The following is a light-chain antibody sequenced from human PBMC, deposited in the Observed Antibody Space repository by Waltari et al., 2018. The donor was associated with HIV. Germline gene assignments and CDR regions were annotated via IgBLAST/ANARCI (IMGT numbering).Light chain of an antibody. J-gene: IGKJ2*01. V-gene: IGKV1-5*03. CDR1: QSFSSW. CDR2: KAS. Sequence: DIQMTQSPSTLSASVGDRVTITCRASQSFSSWLAWYQQKPGKAPKLLIYKASSLESGVPSRFSGSGSGTEFTLTISSLQPDEFATYYCQQYNSYPYTFGQGTKLEIK. CDR3: QQYNSYPYT.